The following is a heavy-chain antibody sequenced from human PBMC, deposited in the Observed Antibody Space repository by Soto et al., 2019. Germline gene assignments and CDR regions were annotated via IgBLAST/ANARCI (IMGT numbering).Heavy chain of an antibody. Sequence: GASVKVSCKASGYTFTSYDINWVRQATGQGLEWMGWMNPNSGNTGYAQKFQGRVTMTRNTSISTAYMELSSLRSEDTAVYYCARRPTRNYDFWSGYPENWFDPWGQGTLVTVSS. D-gene: IGHD3-3*01. CDR2: MNPNSGNT. J-gene: IGHJ5*02. CDR1: GYTFTSYD. V-gene: IGHV1-8*01. CDR3: ARRPTRNYDFWSGYPENWFDP.